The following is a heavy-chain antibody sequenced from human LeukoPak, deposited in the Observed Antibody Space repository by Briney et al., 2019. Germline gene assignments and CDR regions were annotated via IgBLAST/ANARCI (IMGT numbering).Heavy chain of an antibody. V-gene: IGHV3-21*01. Sequence: GGSLRLSCAASGFTFSSYSMNWVRQAPGKGLEWVSSISSSSYIYYADSVKGRFTISRDNAKNSLYLQMNSLRAEDTAVYYCARAGSYVVVPAAAVDYWGQGTLVTVSS. CDR1: GFTFSSYS. J-gene: IGHJ4*02. CDR2: ISSSSYI. D-gene: IGHD2-2*01. CDR3: ARAGSYVVVPAAAVDY.